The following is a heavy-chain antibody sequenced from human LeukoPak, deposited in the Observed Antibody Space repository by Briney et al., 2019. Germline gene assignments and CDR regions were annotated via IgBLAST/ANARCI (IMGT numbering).Heavy chain of an antibody. D-gene: IGHD5-18*01. V-gene: IGHV3-21*01. CDR1: GGGFCSGC. J-gene: IGHJ4*02. CDR3: ARRASTERGHSYGLDY. Sequence: GRALIPSCGVVGGGFCSGCMCWGRRPPRGGVELGSAISFSGTYIYYAASLKGRITISRDNARRSLFLQMNSLRAEDTAVYYCARRASTERGHSYGLDYWGQGTLVTVSS. CDR2: ISFSGTYI.